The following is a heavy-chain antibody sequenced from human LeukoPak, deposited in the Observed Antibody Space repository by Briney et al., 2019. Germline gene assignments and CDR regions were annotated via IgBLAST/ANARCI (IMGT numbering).Heavy chain of an antibody. CDR1: GYTFTNYG. CDR2: ISAYNGNT. CDR3: ARDYYDSSGYAEYFQH. J-gene: IGHJ1*01. D-gene: IGHD3-22*01. Sequence: ASVKVSCKASGYTFTNYGISWVRQPPGRGREGMGWISAYNGNTNYAKKLQGRVTMTTDTSTSTAYMELRSLRSDDTAVYYCARDYYDSSGYAEYFQHWGQGTLVTVSS. V-gene: IGHV1-18*01.